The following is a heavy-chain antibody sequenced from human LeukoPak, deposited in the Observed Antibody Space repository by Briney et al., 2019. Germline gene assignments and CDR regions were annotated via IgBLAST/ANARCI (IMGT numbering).Heavy chain of an antibody. V-gene: IGHV1-69*04. D-gene: IGHD2-2*01. CDR2: IIPILGIA. Sequence: SVKVSCKASGGTFSSYTISWVRQAPGQGLEWMGRIIPILGIANYAQKFQGRVTITADKSTSTAYMELSSLRSEDTAVYYCTRDLWRCSSTSCGWIYWGQGTLVTVSS. CDR3: TRDLWRCSSTSCGWIY. J-gene: IGHJ4*02. CDR1: GGTFSSYT.